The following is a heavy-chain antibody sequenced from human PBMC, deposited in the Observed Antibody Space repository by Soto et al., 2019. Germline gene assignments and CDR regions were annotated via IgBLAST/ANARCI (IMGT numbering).Heavy chain of an antibody. Sequence: ASVKVSCKASGYTFTGYYMHWVRQAPGQGLEWMGWINPNSGSTNYAQKFQGRVTMTRDTSISTAYMELSRLRSDDTAVYYCARDQLKRKYYDSSGYPDYWGQGTLVTVSS. CDR1: GYTFTGYY. CDR3: ARDQLKRKYYDSSGYPDY. D-gene: IGHD3-22*01. J-gene: IGHJ4*02. CDR2: INPNSGST. V-gene: IGHV1-2*02.